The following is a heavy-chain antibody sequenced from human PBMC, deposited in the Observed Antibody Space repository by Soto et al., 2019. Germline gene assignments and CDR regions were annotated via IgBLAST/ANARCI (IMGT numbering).Heavy chain of an antibody. D-gene: IGHD4-17*01. Sequence: EVQLVESGGGLVQPGGSLRLSCAASGFTVSSNYMSWVRQAPGKGLEWVSVIYSGGSTYYADSVKGRFTISRHNSKNTLYLQMNSLRAEDTAVYSCARHYADYRGNFDYWGQGTLVTVSS. V-gene: IGHV3-53*04. CDR1: GFTVSSNY. CDR2: IYSGGST. CDR3: ARHYADYRGNFDY. J-gene: IGHJ4*02.